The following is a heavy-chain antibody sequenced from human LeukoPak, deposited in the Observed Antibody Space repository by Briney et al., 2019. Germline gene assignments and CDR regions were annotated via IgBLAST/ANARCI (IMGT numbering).Heavy chain of an antibody. J-gene: IGHJ3*02. V-gene: IGHV3-23*01. CDR2: INGGAYST. CDR3: ARNSSGFKLGDAFDI. Sequence: GGSLRLSCAASGFTFSSYAMTWVRQAPGKGREWISAINGGAYSTSYADSVKGRFTISRDNSKNTLYLQMNSLRAEDTAVSYCARNSSGFKLGDAFDIWGQGTMVTVSS. D-gene: IGHD3-22*01. CDR1: GFTFSSYA.